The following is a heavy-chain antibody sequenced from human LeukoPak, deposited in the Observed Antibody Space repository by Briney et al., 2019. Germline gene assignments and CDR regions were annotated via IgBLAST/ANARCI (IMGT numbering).Heavy chain of an antibody. J-gene: IGHJ4*02. Sequence: GGSLRLSCAASGFTFTSYAMNWVRQAPGKGLEWVSSISGSGGSTYYADSVKGRFTISRDNAKNSLYLQMNSLRAEDTAVYYCAKDSSKKYDDYWGQGTLVTVSS. CDR2: ISGSGGST. CDR3: AKDSSKKYDDY. D-gene: IGHD2/OR15-2a*01. CDR1: GFTFTSYA. V-gene: IGHV3-23*01.